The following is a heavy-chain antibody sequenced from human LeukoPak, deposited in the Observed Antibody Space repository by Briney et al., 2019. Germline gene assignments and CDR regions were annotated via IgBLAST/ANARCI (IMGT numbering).Heavy chain of an antibody. V-gene: IGHV3-23*01. J-gene: IGHJ4*02. CDR1: GFTFSSYA. Sequence: PGGSLRLSCAASGFTFSSYAMSWVRQAPGKGLEWVSSSSGSGGSTYYADSVKGRFTISRDNSKNTLYLQISSLRAEDTALYYCAKDRLGAAAGDYFDYWGQGTLVTVSS. D-gene: IGHD6-13*01. CDR3: AKDRLGAAAGDYFDY. CDR2: SSGSGGST.